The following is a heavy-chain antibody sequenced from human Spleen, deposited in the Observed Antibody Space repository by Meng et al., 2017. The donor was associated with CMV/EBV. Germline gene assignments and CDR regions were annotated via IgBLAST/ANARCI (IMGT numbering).Heavy chain of an antibody. D-gene: IGHD3-16*02. CDR2: VYYSGAT. Sequence: PVRSGGFYWNWVRQPPGKGLEWIGYVYYSGATNYPPSLKSRVTISMDPSKNQFSLKLNSVTAADTAVYYCATAGITIFGGVIDRFDFWGQGTLVNVSS. J-gene: IGHJ5*01. CDR3: ATAGITIFGGVIDRFDF. V-gene: IGHV4-61*08. CDR1: PVRSGGFY.